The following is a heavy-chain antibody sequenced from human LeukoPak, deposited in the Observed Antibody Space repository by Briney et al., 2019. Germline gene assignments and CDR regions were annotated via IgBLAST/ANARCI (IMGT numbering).Heavy chain of an antibody. J-gene: IGHJ6*02. V-gene: IGHV4-39*01. CDR1: GGSISSSSYY. D-gene: IGHD6-19*01. CDR2: IYYSGST. CDR3: ARHPGYSSGERGYYGMDV. Sequence: SETLSLTCTVSGGSISSSSYYWGWIRQPPGKGLEWIGSIYYSGSTYYNPSLKSRVTISVDTSKNQFSLKLSSVTAAVTAAYYCARHPGYSSGERGYYGMDVWGQGTTVTVSS.